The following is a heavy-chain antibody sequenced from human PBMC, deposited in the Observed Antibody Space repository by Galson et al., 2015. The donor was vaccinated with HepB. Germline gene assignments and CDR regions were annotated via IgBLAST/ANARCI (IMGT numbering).Heavy chain of an antibody. J-gene: IGHJ6*03. CDR1: GGTFSSYA. CDR2: IIPIFGTA. V-gene: IGHV1-69*13. CDR3: ARPPGGNPTGFRYYYMDV. D-gene: IGHD3-16*01. Sequence: SVKVSCKASGGTFSSYAISWVRQAPGQGLEWMGGIIPIFGTANYAQKFQGRVAITADESTSTAYMELSSLRSEDTAVYYCARPPGGNPTGFRYYYMDVWGKGTTVTVSS.